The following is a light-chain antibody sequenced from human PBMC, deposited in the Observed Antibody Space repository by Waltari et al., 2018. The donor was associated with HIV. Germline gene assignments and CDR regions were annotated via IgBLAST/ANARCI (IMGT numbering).Light chain of an antibody. CDR3: QHYDNLLRVA. J-gene: IGKJ3*01. CDR2: DTS. CDR1: QDISNS. Sequence: DIQVTQSPSSLSASVGDRVTITFQASQDISNSLNWYQQKPGRAPKLLIYDTSNLETGVPSRFSGGGSGTHFTLTISSLQPEDTATYYCQHYDNLLRVAFGPGTKVDLK. V-gene: IGKV1-33*01.